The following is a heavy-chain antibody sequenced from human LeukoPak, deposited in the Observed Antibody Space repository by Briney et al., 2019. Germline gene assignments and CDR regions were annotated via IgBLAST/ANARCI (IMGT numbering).Heavy chain of an antibody. CDR2: IYHSGST. Sequence: ASETLSLTCAVSGGSISSSNWWSWVRQPPGKGLEWIGEIYHSGSTNYNPSLKSRVTISVDKSKNQFSLKLSSVTAADTAVYYCARSYYDILTGYSYYMDVWGKGTTVTVSS. V-gene: IGHV4-4*02. CDR1: GGSISSSNW. D-gene: IGHD3-9*01. CDR3: ARSYYDILTGYSYYMDV. J-gene: IGHJ6*03.